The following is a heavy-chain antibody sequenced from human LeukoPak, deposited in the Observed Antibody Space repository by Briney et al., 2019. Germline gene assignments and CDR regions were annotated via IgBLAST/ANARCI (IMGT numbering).Heavy chain of an antibody. Sequence: PSETLSLTCTVSGGSVSSGSYYWSWIRQHPGKGLEWIGYVYYSGSTYYNPSLKSRVTIPVDTSKNQFSLKLSSVTAADTAVYYCARGGEIWLHFDYWGQGTLVTVSS. D-gene: IGHD5-18*01. V-gene: IGHV4-31*03. CDR1: GGSVSSGSYY. J-gene: IGHJ4*02. CDR2: VYYSGST. CDR3: ARGGEIWLHFDY.